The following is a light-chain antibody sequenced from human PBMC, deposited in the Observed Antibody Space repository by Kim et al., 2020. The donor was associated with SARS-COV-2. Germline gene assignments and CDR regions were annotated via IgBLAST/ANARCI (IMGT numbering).Light chain of an antibody. CDR1: QSISSY. V-gene: IGKV1-39*01. Sequence: SASVGDRVTITCRASQSISSYLNWYQQKPGKAPKLLIYAASSLQSGVPSRFSGSGSGTDSTLTISSLQPEDFATYYCQQSYSTLTFGGGTKVDIK. CDR2: AAS. CDR3: QQSYSTLT. J-gene: IGKJ4*01.